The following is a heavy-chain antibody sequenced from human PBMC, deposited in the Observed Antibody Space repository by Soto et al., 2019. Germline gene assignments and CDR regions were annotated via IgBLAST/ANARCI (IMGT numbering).Heavy chain of an antibody. CDR3: ARGSSGYDSFPDY. CDR2: INPNSGGT. CDR1: GYTFTGYY. Sequence: ASVKVSCKASGYTFTGYYMHWVRQAPGQGLEWMGWINPNSGGTNYAQKFQGWVTMTRDTSISTAYMELSRLRSDDTAVYYCARGSSGYDSFPDYWGQGTLVTVSS. V-gene: IGHV1-2*04. D-gene: IGHD5-12*01. J-gene: IGHJ4*02.